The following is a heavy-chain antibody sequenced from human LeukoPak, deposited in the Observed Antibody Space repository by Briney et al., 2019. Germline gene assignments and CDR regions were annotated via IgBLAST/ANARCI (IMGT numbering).Heavy chain of an antibody. D-gene: IGHD1-1*01. J-gene: IGHJ6*02. CDR3: ARDFGTGTTDYYYYGMDV. CDR1: GFTFSSYE. Sequence: GGSLRLSCAASGFTFSSYEMNWVRQAPGKGLEWVSYISSSGSNIYYADSVKGRFTISRDNAKNSLYLQMNSLRAEDTAVYYCARDFGTGTTDYYYYGMDVWGQGTTVTVSS. CDR2: ISSSGSNI. V-gene: IGHV3-48*03.